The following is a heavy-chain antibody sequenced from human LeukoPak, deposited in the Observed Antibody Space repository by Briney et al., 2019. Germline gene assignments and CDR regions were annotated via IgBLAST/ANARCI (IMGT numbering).Heavy chain of an antibody. CDR3: ARRNGQDIVATFHRRYYFDY. CDR2: INHSGST. CDR1: GGSFSGYY. D-gene: IGHD5-12*01. Sequence: PSETQSLTCAVYGGSFSGYYWSWIRQPPGKGLEWIGEINHSGSTNYNPSLKSRVTISINTSKNQFSLKLSSVTAADTAVYYCARRNGQDIVATFHRRYYFDYWGQGTLVTVSS. V-gene: IGHV4-34*01. J-gene: IGHJ4*02.